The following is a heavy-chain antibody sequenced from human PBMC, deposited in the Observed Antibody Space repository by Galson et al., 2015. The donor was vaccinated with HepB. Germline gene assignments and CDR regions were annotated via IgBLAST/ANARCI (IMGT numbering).Heavy chain of an antibody. CDR1: GYIFTTNG. D-gene: IGHD6-6*01. J-gene: IGHJ4*02. Sequence: PVKVYCKASGYIFTTNGISWVRQAHGQGLEWLGWFSINSGQTNYVERLQGRVTMTRDTSTSTAYMELRRLTSDDTAVYSCARDRSHSLDYWGQGTLVTVSS. CDR2: FSINSGQT. V-gene: IGHV1-18*04. CDR3: ARDRSHSLDY.